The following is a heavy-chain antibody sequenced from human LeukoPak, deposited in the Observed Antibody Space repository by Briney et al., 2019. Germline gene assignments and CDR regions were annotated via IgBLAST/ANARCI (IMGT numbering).Heavy chain of an antibody. J-gene: IGHJ6*03. CDR2: IKQDGSEK. Sequence: PGGSLRLSCAASGFTFSSYWMSWVRQAPGKGLEWVANIKQDGSEKYYVDSVKGRFTISRDNAKDSLYLQMNSLRAEDMAVHFCARVRRAKRQNRYYFYYYMDVWGKGTTVTVSS. V-gene: IGHV3-7*01. CDR3: ARVRRAKRQNRYYFYYYMDV. CDR1: GFTFSSYW.